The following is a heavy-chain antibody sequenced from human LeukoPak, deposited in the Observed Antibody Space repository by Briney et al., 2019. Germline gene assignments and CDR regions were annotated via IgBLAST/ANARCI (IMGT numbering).Heavy chain of an antibody. D-gene: IGHD3-22*01. Sequence: ASVKVSCKASGGTFSSYAISWVRQAPGQGLEWMGGIIPIFGTANYAQKFQGRVTITTDESTSTAYMELSSLRSEDTAVYYCARDQVPEYYYDSSSRSGAFDIWGKGQWSPSLQ. CDR2: IIPIFGTA. CDR3: ARDQVPEYYYDSSSRSGAFDI. J-gene: IGHJ3*02. V-gene: IGHV1-69*05. CDR1: GGTFSSYA.